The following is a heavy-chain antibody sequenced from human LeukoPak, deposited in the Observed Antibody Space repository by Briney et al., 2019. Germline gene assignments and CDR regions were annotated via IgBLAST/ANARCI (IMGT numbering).Heavy chain of an antibody. CDR2: ISSGSTYI. V-gene: IGHV3-21*01. CDR1: GFTFSSYS. Sequence: GGSLRLSCAASGFTFSSYSMNWVRQAPGKGLEWVSSISSGSTYIYYADSVKGRFTISRDNAKNSLYLQMNSLRAEDTAVYYCARDPLREDILTGYQHTYFDYWGQGTLVTVSS. CDR3: ARDPLREDILTGYQHTYFDY. J-gene: IGHJ4*02. D-gene: IGHD3-9*01.